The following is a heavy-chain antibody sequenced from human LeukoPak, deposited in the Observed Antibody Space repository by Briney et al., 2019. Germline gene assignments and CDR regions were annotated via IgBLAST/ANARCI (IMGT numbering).Heavy chain of an antibody. CDR1: GFTFSSYS. Sequence: KPGGSLRLSCAASGFTFSSYSMNWVRQAPGKGLEWVSSISSSSSYIYYADLVKGRFTISRDNAKNSLYLQMNSLRAEDTAVYYCARRRPEDIVVVVPGWFDPWGLGTLVTVSS. J-gene: IGHJ5*02. CDR3: ARRRPEDIVVVVPGWFDP. CDR2: ISSSSSYI. V-gene: IGHV3-21*01. D-gene: IGHD2-15*01.